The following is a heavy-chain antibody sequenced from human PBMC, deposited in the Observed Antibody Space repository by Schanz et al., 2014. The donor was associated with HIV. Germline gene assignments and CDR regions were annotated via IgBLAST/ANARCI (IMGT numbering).Heavy chain of an antibody. CDR1: GFTFRSYG. CDR3: ANSGYCTSGICYTRGNGMDV. CDR2: MSYDGRNE. J-gene: IGHJ6*02. D-gene: IGHD2-8*01. Sequence: QVQLVESGGGVVQPGRSLRLSCAASGFTFRSYGMHWVRQAPGKGLECVASMSYDGRNEHYVDSVKGRFTISRDNSKNRLYLQMNSLRAEDTAVYYCANSGYCTSGICYTRGNGMDVWGQGTTVTVSS. V-gene: IGHV3-33*08.